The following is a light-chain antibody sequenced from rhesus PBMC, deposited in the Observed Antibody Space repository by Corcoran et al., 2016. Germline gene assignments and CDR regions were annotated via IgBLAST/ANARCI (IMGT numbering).Light chain of an antibody. CDR2: GAS. V-gene: IGKV3-24*04. Sequence: EIVMTQSPATLFLSPVERATLSCRASQSVSSYLAWYQQKPGQGPSLLIYGASSRAPGTPDRFSGSGSGTEFTLSNSSMEPEDVGIYFCLQSSDWPRTFGQGTKVGF. CDR1: QSVSSY. J-gene: IGKJ1*01. CDR3: LQSSDWPRT.